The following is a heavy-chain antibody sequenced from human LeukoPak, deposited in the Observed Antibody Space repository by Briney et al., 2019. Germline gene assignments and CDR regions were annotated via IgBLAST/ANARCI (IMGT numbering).Heavy chain of an antibody. D-gene: IGHD3-10*01. CDR2: INPNSGGT. CDR1: GYTFTGYY. CDR3: ARGQVPGVDY. V-gene: IGHV1-2*02. Sequence: GASVKVSCKASGYTFTGYYMHWVRQAPGQGLEWMGWINPNSGGTNYAQKFQGRVTMTRSTSRYTAYMELSSLTSDDTAVYYCARGQVPGVDYWGQGTLVTVSS. J-gene: IGHJ4*02.